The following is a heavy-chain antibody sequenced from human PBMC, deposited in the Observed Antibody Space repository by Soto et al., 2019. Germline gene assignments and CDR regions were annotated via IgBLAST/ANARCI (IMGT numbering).Heavy chain of an antibody. J-gene: IGHJ6*02. CDR1: GYTFTSYG. V-gene: IGHV1-18*01. D-gene: IGHD1-26*01. CDR3: ARDSGEIGSYPDYYYDGIDV. CDR2: ISAYNGNT. Sequence: GASVKVSCKASGYTFTSYGISWVRQAPGQGLEWMGWISAYNGNTNYAQKLQGRVTMTTDTSTSTAYMELRSLRSDDTAVYYCARDSGEIGSYPDYYYDGIDVWGQGTTVTVSS.